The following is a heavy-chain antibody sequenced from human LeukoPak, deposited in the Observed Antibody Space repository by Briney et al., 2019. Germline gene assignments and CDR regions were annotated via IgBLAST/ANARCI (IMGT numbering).Heavy chain of an antibody. Sequence: SETLSLTCTVSGGSISSYYWSWIRQPPGKGLEWIGYIYYSGSTNYNPSLKSRVTISVDTSKNQFSLRLSSVTAADTAVYYCARRKTSGWSYYFDYWGQGTLVTVSS. CDR2: IYYSGST. CDR1: GGSISSYY. J-gene: IGHJ4*02. D-gene: IGHD6-19*01. CDR3: ARRKTSGWSYYFDY. V-gene: IGHV4-59*08.